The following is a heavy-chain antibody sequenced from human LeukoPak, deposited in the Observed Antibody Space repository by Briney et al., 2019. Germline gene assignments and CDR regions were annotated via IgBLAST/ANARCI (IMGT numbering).Heavy chain of an antibody. J-gene: IGHJ6*03. CDR3: ARADYYYYYMDV. CDR1: GGSIINSGYY. V-gene: IGHV4-39*07. Sequence: SETLSLTCTVSGGSIINSGYYWGWIRQPPGKGLEWIGSIYYSGSTYYNPSLKSRVTISVDTSKNQFSLKLSSVTAADTAVYYCARADYYYYYMDVWGKGTTVTVSS. CDR2: IYYSGST.